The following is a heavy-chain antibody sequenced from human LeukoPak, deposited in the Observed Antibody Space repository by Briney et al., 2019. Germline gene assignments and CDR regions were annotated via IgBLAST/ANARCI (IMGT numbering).Heavy chain of an antibody. CDR1: GFTFSSYW. J-gene: IGHJ4*02. CDR3: ARAGHYYDSSGYYLY. Sequence: PGGPLRLSCAASGFTFSSYWMHWVRQAPGKGLVWVSRIKSDGINTNYADSVKGRFTISRDNAKNTLYLQMNSLRAEDTAVYYCARAGHYYDSSGYYLYWGQGTLVTVSS. D-gene: IGHD3-22*01. V-gene: IGHV3-74*01. CDR2: IKSDGINT.